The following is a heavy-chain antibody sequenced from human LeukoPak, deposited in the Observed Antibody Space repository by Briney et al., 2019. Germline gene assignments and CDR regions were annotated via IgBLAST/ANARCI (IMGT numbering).Heavy chain of an antibody. V-gene: IGHV3-30*18. CDR3: AKADLRCSSTTCYMAHYYYGMDV. CDR1: GFTLSSYG. D-gene: IGHD2-2*02. J-gene: IGHJ6*02. Sequence: GGSLRLSCAASGFTLSSYGMHWVRQAPGKGLEWVAVISYGGSNKYYEESVKGRFTISRDNSKSTLYLQMNSLRVEDTAVYYCAKADLRCSSTTCYMAHYYYGMDVWGQGTTVAVSS. CDR2: ISYGGSNK.